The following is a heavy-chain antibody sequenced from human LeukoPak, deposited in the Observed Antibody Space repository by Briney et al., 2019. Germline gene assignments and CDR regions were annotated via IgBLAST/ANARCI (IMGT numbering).Heavy chain of an antibody. V-gene: IGHV4-59*12. D-gene: IGHD2-15*01. CDR3: AREGYCSGGSCYRSYYYYYMDV. Sequence: PSETLSLTCTVSGGSISSYYWSWIRQPPGKGLEWIGYIYYSGSTNYNSSLKSRVTILVDMSKNQFSLKLSSVTAADTAVYYCAREGYCSGGSCYRSYYYYYMDVWGKGTTVTVSS. J-gene: IGHJ6*03. CDR1: GGSISSYY. CDR2: IYYSGST.